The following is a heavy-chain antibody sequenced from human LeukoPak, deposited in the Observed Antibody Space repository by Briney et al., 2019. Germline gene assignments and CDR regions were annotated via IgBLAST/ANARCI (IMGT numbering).Heavy chain of an antibody. J-gene: IGHJ3*01. Sequence: ASVKVSCKASGYTFTAYYMQGVRQVPGQGLEWMGRINPNSGDTDYAQKFQGRVIMTRDTSISTAYMEVSRLRSDDTAVYYCARVDSGHDYGPSWGQGTTVTVSS. CDR3: ARVDSGHDYGPS. CDR1: GYTFTAYY. D-gene: IGHD5-12*01. V-gene: IGHV1-2*06. CDR2: INPNSGDT.